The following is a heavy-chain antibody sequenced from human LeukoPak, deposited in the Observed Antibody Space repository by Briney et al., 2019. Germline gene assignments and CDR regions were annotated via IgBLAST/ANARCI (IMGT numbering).Heavy chain of an antibody. CDR3: ARGVVVVVAATSDWFDP. D-gene: IGHD2-15*01. V-gene: IGHV3-11*01. CDR2: ISSSGSTI. CDR1: GFTFSDYY. J-gene: IGHJ5*02. Sequence: GGSLRLSCAASGFTFSDYYMSWIRQAPGKGLEWVSYISSSGSTIYYADSVKGRFTISRDNAKNSLYLQMNSLRAEDTAVYYCARGVVVVVAATSDWFDPWGQGTLVTVSS.